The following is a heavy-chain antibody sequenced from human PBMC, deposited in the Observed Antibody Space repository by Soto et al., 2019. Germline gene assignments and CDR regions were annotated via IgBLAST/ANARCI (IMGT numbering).Heavy chain of an antibody. CDR2: IDPRDSYT. V-gene: IGHV5-10-1*01. Sequence: PGESLKISCTGFGYTFTTFWISWVRQMPGRGLEWMGRIDPRDSYTNYSPSFQGHVTISADKSISTAYLQWGSLKASDTAMYYCARLFCSSSTCDSWFDPWGQGTRVTAPQ. D-gene: IGHD2-2*01. CDR3: ARLFCSSSTCDSWFDP. J-gene: IGHJ5*02. CDR1: GYTFTTFW.